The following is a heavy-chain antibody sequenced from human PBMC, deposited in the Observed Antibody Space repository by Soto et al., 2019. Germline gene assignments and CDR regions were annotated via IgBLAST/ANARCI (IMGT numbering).Heavy chain of an antibody. CDR1: GFTFSSYA. CDR2: ISGSGGST. D-gene: IGHD3-22*01. CDR3: AKRHYDSSGTPRAYYFDY. V-gene: IGHV3-23*01. Sequence: SLRLSCAASGFTFSSYAMSWVRQAPGKGLEWVSAISGSGGSTYYADSVKGRFTISRDNSKNTLYLQMNSLRAEDTAVYYCAKRHYDSSGTPRAYYFDYWGQGTLVTVSS. J-gene: IGHJ4*02.